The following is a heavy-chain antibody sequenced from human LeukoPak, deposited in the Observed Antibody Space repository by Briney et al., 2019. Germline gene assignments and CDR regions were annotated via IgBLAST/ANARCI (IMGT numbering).Heavy chain of an antibody. Sequence: GGSLRLSCAASGFSFSSYWMSWVRRAPGKGLEWVASIKHDASEKHYVDSVKGRFTISRDNAKNSLSLQMDSLRAEDTAVYYCARAAYCSSTSCGSPFDYWGQGTLVTVSS. V-gene: IGHV3-7*01. CDR3: ARAAYCSSTSCGSPFDY. CDR1: GFSFSSYW. CDR2: IKHDASEK. J-gene: IGHJ4*02. D-gene: IGHD2-2*01.